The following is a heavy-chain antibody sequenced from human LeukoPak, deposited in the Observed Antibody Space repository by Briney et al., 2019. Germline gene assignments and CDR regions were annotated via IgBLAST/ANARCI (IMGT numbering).Heavy chain of an antibody. CDR1: GGTFSSYA. CDR2: IIPIFGTA. Sequence: ASVKVSCKASGGTFSSYAISWVRQAPGQGLEWMGRIIPIFGTANYAQKFQGRVTITTDESTSTAYMELSSLRSEDTAVYYFARGSYYYDSSGYFDYWGQGTLVTVSS. CDR3: ARGSYYYDSSGYFDY. J-gene: IGHJ4*02. V-gene: IGHV1-69*05. D-gene: IGHD3-22*01.